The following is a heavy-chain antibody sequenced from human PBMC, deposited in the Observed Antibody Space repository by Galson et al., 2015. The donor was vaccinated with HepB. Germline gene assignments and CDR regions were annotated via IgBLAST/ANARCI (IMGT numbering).Heavy chain of an antibody. D-gene: IGHD1-26*01. CDR2: INPHSGGT. V-gene: IGHV1-2*04. CDR3: ARYNGNYYYFDY. CDR1: GYTFTGYY. Sequence: SVKVSCKASGYTFTGYYMHWVRQAPGQGLEWMGWINPHSGGTDYAQKFQGWVTMTRDTSINTAYMELSRLKSDDTAIYYCARYNGNYYYFDYWGQGTRVTVPS. J-gene: IGHJ4*02.